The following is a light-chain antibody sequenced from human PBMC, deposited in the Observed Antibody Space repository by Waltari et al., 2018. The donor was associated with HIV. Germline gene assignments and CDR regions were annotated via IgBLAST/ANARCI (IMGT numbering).Light chain of an antibody. V-gene: IGLV1-40*01. CDR2: GNG. Sequence: QSVLTQPPSVSGAPGQRVTISCTGSSSNIGAGYDVHWYQQIPGTAPKLLIYGNGQRPAGVPDRFSDSKSGTSASLAITGLQAEDEADYYCQSYDSSLSVWVFGGGTKLTVL. CDR1: SSNIGAGYD. CDR3: QSYDSSLSVWV. J-gene: IGLJ3*02.